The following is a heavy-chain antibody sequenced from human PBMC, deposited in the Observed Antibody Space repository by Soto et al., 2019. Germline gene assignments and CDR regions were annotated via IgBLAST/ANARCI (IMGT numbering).Heavy chain of an antibody. CDR2: ISSSGSNI. V-gene: IGHV3-48*03. J-gene: IGHJ3*02. CDR3: ARCGSSSCCRSCAFDI. Sequence: GGSLRLSCAASGFTFSSYEMNWVRQAPGKGLEWVSYISSSGSNIYYADSVKGRFTISRDNAKNSLYLQMNSLRAEDPAVSYCARCGSSSCCRSCAFDIWGQGTMVTVSS. CDR1: GFTFSSYE. D-gene: IGHD2-2*01.